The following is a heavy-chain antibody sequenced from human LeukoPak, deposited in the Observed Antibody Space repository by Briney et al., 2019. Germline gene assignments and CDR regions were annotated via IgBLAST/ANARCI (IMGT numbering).Heavy chain of an antibody. J-gene: IGHJ5*02. CDR2: IDPSAGST. D-gene: IGHD2-2*01. V-gene: IGHV1-46*01. CDR3: ARESACGTTNCLAPADWLDP. CDR1: GYTFTNYY. Sequence: ASVKVSCKASGYTFTNYYMHWVRQAPGQGLEWMGVIDPSAGSTTYAQKFQGRVTMTRDTATSTVYMELSSLRSEDTAVYYCARESACGTTNCLAPADWLDPWGQGTLVIVSS.